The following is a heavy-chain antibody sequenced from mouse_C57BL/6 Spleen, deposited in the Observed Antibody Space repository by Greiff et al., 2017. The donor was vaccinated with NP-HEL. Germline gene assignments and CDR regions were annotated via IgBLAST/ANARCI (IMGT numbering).Heavy chain of an antibody. D-gene: IGHD1-1*01. CDR1: GYTFTSSW. Sequence: QVQLQQPGAELVRPGSSVKLSCKASGYTFTSSWMDWVKQRPGQGLEWIGNIYPSDSETHYNQKFKDKATLTVDKSSSTAYMQLSSLTSEDSAVYYCARGAYYGSTFAYWGQGTLVTVSA. V-gene: IGHV1-61*01. J-gene: IGHJ3*01. CDR2: IYPSDSET. CDR3: ARGAYYGSTFAY.